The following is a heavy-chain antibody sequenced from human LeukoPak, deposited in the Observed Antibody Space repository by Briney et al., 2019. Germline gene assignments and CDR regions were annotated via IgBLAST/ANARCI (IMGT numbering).Heavy chain of an antibody. Sequence: PGGSLRLSCAASGFTFSSYAMSWVRQAPGKGLEWVSSISSSSSYIYYADSVKGRFTISRDNAKNSLYLQMNSLRAEDTAVYYCARVSDTAMVFSDWGQGTLVTVSS. CDR1: GFTFSSYA. CDR2: ISSSSSYI. D-gene: IGHD5-18*01. CDR3: ARVSDTAMVFSD. V-gene: IGHV3-21*01. J-gene: IGHJ4*02.